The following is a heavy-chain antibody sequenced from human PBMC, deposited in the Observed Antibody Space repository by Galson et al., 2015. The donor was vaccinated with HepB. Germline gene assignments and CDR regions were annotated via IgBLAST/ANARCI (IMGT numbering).Heavy chain of an antibody. CDR3: ARPAIPDCSGGSCYRRGAFDI. V-gene: IGHV5-51*01. CDR2: IYPGDSDT. J-gene: IGHJ3*02. D-gene: IGHD2-15*01. CDR1: GYSFTSYW. Sequence: QSGAEVKKPGESLKISCKGSGYSFTSYWIGWVRQMPGKGLEWMGIIYPGDSDTRYSPSFQGQVTISADKSISTAYLQWSSLKASDTAMYYCARPAIPDCSGGSCYRRGAFDIWGQGTMVTVSS.